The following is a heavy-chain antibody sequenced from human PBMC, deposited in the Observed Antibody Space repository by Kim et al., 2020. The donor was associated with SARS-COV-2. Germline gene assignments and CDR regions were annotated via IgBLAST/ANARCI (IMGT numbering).Heavy chain of an antibody. Sequence: GGSLRLSCAASGFTFDDYAMHWVRQAPGKGLEWVSGISWNSGSIGYADSVKGRFTISRDNAKNSLYLQMNSLRAEDTALYYCAKDIMYYYDSSGYYSDAFDIWGQGTMVTVSS. CDR3: AKDIMYYYDSSGYYSDAFDI. V-gene: IGHV3-9*01. D-gene: IGHD3-22*01. J-gene: IGHJ3*02. CDR1: GFTFDDYA. CDR2: ISWNSGSI.